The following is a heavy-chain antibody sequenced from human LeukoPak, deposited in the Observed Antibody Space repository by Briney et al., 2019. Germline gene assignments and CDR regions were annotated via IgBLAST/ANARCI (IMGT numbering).Heavy chain of an antibody. J-gene: IGHJ5*02. CDR1: GYSISSGYY. D-gene: IGHD3-22*01. CDR2: IYHSGST. V-gene: IGHV4-38-2*02. CDR3: ARDDTNWFDP. Sequence: LSETLSLTCTVSGYSISSGYYWGWIRQPPGKGLEWIGSIYHSGSTYYNPSLKSRVTISVDTSKNQFSLKLSSVTAADTAVYYCARDDTNWFDPWGQGTLVTVSS.